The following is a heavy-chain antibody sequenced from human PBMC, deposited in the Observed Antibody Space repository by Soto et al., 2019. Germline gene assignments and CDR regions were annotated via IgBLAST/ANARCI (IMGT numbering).Heavy chain of an antibody. CDR2: IYHSGTT. CDR3: AKDGEGLYYYDSSGPKSWFDA. CDR1: GGSISSGGDS. D-gene: IGHD3-22*01. V-gene: IGHV4-30-2*01. J-gene: IGHJ5*02. Sequence: PSETLSLTCAVSGGSISSGGDSWSWIRQPPGKGLEWIGNIYHSGTTYYNPSLRGRVTISVDRSKNLFSLKLSSVTAADTAVYYCAKDGEGLYYYDSSGPKSWFDAWGQGTLVTVSS.